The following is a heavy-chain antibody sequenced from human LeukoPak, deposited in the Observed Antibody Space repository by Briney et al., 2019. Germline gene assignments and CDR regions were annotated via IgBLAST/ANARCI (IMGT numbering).Heavy chain of an antibody. CDR2: IYTSGST. Sequence: SQTLSLTCTVSGGSISSGSYYWSWIRQPAGTGLEWIGRIYTSGSTSYNPSLKSRVTISVDTSKNQFSLKLSSVTAADTAVYYCARVSPHYYDSSGPNDAFDIWGQGTMVTVSS. V-gene: IGHV4-61*02. CDR1: GGSISSGSYY. CDR3: ARVSPHYYDSSGPNDAFDI. D-gene: IGHD3-22*01. J-gene: IGHJ3*02.